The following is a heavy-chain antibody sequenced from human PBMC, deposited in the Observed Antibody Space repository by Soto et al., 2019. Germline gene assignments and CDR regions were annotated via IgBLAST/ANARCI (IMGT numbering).Heavy chain of an antibody. V-gene: IGHV3-66*01. CDR3: ATGRYCSSTSCYVSPNYYYNDIYA. Sequence: PGGSLRLSCAASGFTVSSNYMSWVRQAPGKGLEWVSVIYSGGSTYYADSVKGRFTISRDNSKNTLYLQMNSLRAEDTAVYYCATGRYCSSTSCYVSPNYYYNDIYAWGKGATVPISS. CDR1: GFTVSSNY. J-gene: IGHJ6*03. CDR2: IYSGGST. D-gene: IGHD2-2*01.